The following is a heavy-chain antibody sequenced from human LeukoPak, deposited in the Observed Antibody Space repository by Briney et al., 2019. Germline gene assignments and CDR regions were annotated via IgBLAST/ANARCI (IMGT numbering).Heavy chain of an antibody. CDR3: AREIFDGDYAYYYGMDV. CDR2: ISYDGSNK. Sequence: GGSLRLSCAASGVNFSRYAIHWVRQAPGKGLEWVAFISYDGSNKNYADSVKGRFTISRDNSKNTLFLQMNSLRAEDTAVYYCAREIFDGDYAYYYGMDVWGQGTTVTVSS. J-gene: IGHJ6*02. CDR1: GVNFSRYA. V-gene: IGHV3-30*04. D-gene: IGHD4-17*01.